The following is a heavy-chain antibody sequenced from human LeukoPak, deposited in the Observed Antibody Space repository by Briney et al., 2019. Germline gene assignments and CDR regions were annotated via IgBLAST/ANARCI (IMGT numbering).Heavy chain of an antibody. CDR1: GISVIGNY. V-gene: IGHV3-53*01. D-gene: IGHD1-26*01. CDR3: AIAQSWDELFDS. J-gene: IGHJ4*02. Sequence: GGSLRLSCAASGISVIGNYMSWVRQPPGKGLEWVAFISINTDTFYADSVRGRFTISRDSPKNPLFLQMNSLKDEDSAVYYCAIAQSWDELFDSWGQGTLVTVSS. CDR2: ISINTDT.